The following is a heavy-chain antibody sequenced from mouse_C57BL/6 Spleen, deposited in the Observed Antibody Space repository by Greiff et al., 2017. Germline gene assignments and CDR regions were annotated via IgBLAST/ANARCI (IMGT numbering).Heavy chain of an antibody. D-gene: IGHD2-5*01. V-gene: IGHV14-4*01. Sequence: VQLQQSGAELVRPGASVTLSCTASGFNIKDDYMHWVKQRPEQGLEWIGWIDPENGDTEYASKFQGKATITADTSSNTAYLQLSSLTSEDTAVXYCTTGSNYDYWGQGTTLTGSS. CDR3: TTGSNYDY. CDR1: GFNIKDDY. J-gene: IGHJ2*01. CDR2: IDPENGDT.